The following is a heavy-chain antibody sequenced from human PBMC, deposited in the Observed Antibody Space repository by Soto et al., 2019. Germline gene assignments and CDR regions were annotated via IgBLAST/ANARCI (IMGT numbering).Heavy chain of an antibody. CDR2: INPNSGGT. J-gene: IGHJ6*02. CDR3: ARGYDILTGYYLDYYYYGMDV. V-gene: IGHV1-2*04. D-gene: IGHD3-9*01. CDR1: GYTFTGYY. Sequence: ASVKVSCKASGYTFTGYYMHWVRQAPGQGLEWMGWINPNSGGTNYAQKFQGWVTMTRDTSISTAYMELSRLRSDDTAVYYCARGYDILTGYYLDYYYYGMDVRGQGTTVTVSS.